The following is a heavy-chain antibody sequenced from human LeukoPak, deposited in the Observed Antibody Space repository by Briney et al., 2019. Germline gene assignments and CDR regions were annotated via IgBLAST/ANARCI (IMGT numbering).Heavy chain of an antibody. Sequence: ASVKVSCKASGGTFSSYAISWVRQAPGQGLEWMGWINPNSGGTNYAQKFQGRVTMTRDASITTTYMELNSLTSDDTAVYFCARSAEHCNNGVCFTDYYMDVWGKGTTVTVSS. D-gene: IGHD2-8*01. V-gene: IGHV1-2*02. CDR2: INPNSGGT. CDR1: GGTFSSYA. J-gene: IGHJ6*03. CDR3: ARSAEHCNNGVCFTDYYMDV.